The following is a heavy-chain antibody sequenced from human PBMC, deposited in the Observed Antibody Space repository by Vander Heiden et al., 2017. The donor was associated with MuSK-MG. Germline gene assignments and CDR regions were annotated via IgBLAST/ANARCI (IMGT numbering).Heavy chain of an antibody. CDR3: ASPQWSTGGFDP. Sequence: QVQLVESGGGVVQPGRSLRLSCAASGFTFSSYGMHWVRQAPGKGLEWVAVIWYDGSNKYYADSVKGRFTISRDNSKNTLYLQMNSLRAEDTAVYYCASPQWSTGGFDPWGQGTLVTVSS. V-gene: IGHV3-33*01. J-gene: IGHJ5*02. D-gene: IGHD6-19*01. CDR2: IWYDGSNK. CDR1: GFTFSSYG.